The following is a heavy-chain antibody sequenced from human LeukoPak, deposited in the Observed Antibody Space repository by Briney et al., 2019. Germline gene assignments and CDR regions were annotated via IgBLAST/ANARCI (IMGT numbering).Heavy chain of an antibody. CDR3: IRDGLGTSPYDL. CDR1: GFTLSNYW. Sequence: GGSLRLSCAASGFTLSNYWMNWVRQVPGKGLVWVSHINSDGSNIRYADSVKGRSTISRDNAKNSLYLQMDSLRPEDTAVYYCIRDGLGTSPYDLWGQGALVTVSS. V-gene: IGHV3-74*01. J-gene: IGHJ5*02. D-gene: IGHD7-27*01. CDR2: INSDGSNI.